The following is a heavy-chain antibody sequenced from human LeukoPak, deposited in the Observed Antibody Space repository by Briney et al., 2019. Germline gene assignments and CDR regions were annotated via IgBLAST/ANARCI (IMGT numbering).Heavy chain of an antibody. V-gene: IGHV3-7*01. Sequence: PGGSLRLSCAASGFTFSSYWMSWVRQAPGKGLEWVANIKQDGSAKFYVESVKGRFTISRDNAKKSLYLQMNSLRAEDTAVYYCARDGDFWSAQGAFDIWGQGTMVTASS. CDR3: ARDGDFWSAQGAFDI. D-gene: IGHD3-3*01. CDR1: GFTFSSYW. CDR2: IKQDGSAK. J-gene: IGHJ3*02.